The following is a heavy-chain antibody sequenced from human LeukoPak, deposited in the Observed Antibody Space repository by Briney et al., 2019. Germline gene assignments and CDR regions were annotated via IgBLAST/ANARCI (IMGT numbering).Heavy chain of an antibody. J-gene: IGHJ4*02. V-gene: IGHV1-69*04. CDR1: GGTFSSYA. D-gene: IGHD2-2*02. CDR2: IIPILGIA. CDR3: ARGGYCSSTSCYRGVFDY. Sequence: SVKVSCKASGGTFSSYAISWVRQAPGQGLEWMGRIIPILGIANYAQKFQGRVTITADKSTSTAYMELSSLRSEDTAVYYCARGGYCSSTSCYRGVFDYWGQGTLVTVSS.